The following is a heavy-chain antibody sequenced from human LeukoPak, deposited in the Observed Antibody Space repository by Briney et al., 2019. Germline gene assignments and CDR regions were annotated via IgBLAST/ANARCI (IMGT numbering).Heavy chain of an antibody. CDR3: ARGHYGSGSYSPAD. CDR2: IVPIFGTA. V-gene: IGHV1-69*06. D-gene: IGHD3-10*01. Sequence: SVKVSCKASGGTFSSYAISWVRQAPGQGLEWMGGIVPIFGTANYAQKFQGRVTITADKSTSTAYMELSSLRSEDTAVYYCARGHYGSGSYSPADWGQGTLVTVSS. CDR1: GGTFSSYA. J-gene: IGHJ4*02.